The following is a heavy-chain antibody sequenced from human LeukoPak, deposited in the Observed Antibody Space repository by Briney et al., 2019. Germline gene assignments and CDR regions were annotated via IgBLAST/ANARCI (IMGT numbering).Heavy chain of an antibody. J-gene: IGHJ4*02. Sequence: SETLSLTCTVSGASIPSSYYWSWIRQPPGKGLECIGYISAGGNTNYNPSLKSRVTISVDTSKSQFSLNLSSVTAADTAIYYCARLTGGGSYWDYFDYWGQGNLVTVSS. D-gene: IGHD1-26*01. CDR1: GASIPSSYY. CDR3: ARLTGGGSYWDYFDY. CDR2: ISAGGNT. V-gene: IGHV4-4*09.